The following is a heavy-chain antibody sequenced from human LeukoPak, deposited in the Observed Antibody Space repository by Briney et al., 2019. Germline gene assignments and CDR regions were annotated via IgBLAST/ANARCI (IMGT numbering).Heavy chain of an antibody. CDR2: IKQDGSEK. Sequence: GGSLRLSCAASGFTFSSYWMSWVRQAPGKGLEWVANIKQDGSEKYYVDSVKGRFTISRDNAKNSLYLQMNSLRAEDTAVYYCAREKEGYCSRTSCYLDYYYYYMDVWGKGTTVTISS. J-gene: IGHJ6*03. D-gene: IGHD2-2*01. CDR3: AREKEGYCSRTSCYLDYYYYYMDV. V-gene: IGHV3-7*01. CDR1: GFTFSSYW.